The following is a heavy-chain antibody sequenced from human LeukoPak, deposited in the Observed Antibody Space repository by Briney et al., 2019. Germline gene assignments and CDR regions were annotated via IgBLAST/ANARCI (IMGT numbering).Heavy chain of an antibody. CDR1: GGSISSISYY. D-gene: IGHD3-10*01. Sequence: SETLSLTCTVSGGSISSISYYWGWLRQPPGKGLQWIGHIYYSGTDFYNPSLKSRVTISVDTSKNQFSLKLTSVTAADTALYYCARGVLTRIRGVDSYYYMDVWGKGTTVTISS. CDR3: ARGVLTRIRGVDSYYYMDV. CDR2: IYYSGTD. V-gene: IGHV4-39*07. J-gene: IGHJ6*03.